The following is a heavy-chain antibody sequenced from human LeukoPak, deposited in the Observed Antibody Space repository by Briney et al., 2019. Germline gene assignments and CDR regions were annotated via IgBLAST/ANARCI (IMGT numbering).Heavy chain of an antibody. V-gene: IGHV1-2*02. Sequence: ASVKVSCKASGYTFTGYYMHWVRQAPGQGLEWMGWINPNSGGTNYAQKFQGRVTMTRDTSISTAYMELSRLRSDDTAVYYCARGGGSGSYNYYYNGMDVWGQGTTVTVSS. D-gene: IGHD3-10*01. CDR3: ARGGGSGSYNYYYNGMDV. J-gene: IGHJ6*02. CDR2: INPNSGGT. CDR1: GYTFTGYY.